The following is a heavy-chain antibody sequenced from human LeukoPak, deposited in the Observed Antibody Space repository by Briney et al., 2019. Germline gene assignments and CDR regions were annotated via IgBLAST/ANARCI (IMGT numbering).Heavy chain of an antibody. V-gene: IGHV3-23*01. CDR1: GFTFSSYA. CDR2: ISGSGGST. J-gene: IGHJ5*02. CDR3: AKDEGSVLKGNWFDP. Sequence: GGSLRLSCAASGFTFSSYAMSWVRQAPGKGLEWVSAISGSGGSTYYADSVKGRFTISRDNSKNTLYLQMNSLRAEDTAVYYCAKDEGSVLKGNWFDPWGQGPCSPSPQ. D-gene: IGHD5/OR15-5a*01.